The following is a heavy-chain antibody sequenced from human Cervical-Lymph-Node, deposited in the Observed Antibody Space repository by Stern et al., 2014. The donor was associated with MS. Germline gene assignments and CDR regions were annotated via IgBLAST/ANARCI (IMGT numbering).Heavy chain of an antibody. J-gene: IGHJ4*02. CDR1: GFIFKNAW. V-gene: IGHV3-15*01. CDR2: IKSQLDGGTP. Sequence: EVQLVESGGGLVKPGESLRLSCAASGFIFKNAWMNWVRQAPGKGLEWICRIKSQLDGGTPAYALHLKGKFAISRDDSKNTLYLDVNGLKREDSAIYYCSTGTSPIDFWGQGTQVIVAS. CDR3: STGTSPIDF. D-gene: IGHD1-7*01.